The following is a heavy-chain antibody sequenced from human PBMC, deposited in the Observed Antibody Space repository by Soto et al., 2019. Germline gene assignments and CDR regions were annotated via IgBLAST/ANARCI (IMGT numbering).Heavy chain of an antibody. CDR2: IIPIFGTA. D-gene: IGHD2-21*02. V-gene: IGHV1-69*06. CDR3: ARDGGIVVVTANYYYYGMDV. Sequence: SVKVSCKASGGTFSSYAISWVRQAPGQGLEWMGGIIPIFGTANYAQKFQGRVTITAGKSTSTAYMELSSLRSEDTAVYYCARDGGIVVVTANYYYYGMDVWGQGTTVTVSS. CDR1: GGTFSSYA. J-gene: IGHJ6*02.